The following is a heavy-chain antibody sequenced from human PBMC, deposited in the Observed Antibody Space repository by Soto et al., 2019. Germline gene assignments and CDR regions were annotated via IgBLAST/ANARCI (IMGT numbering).Heavy chain of an antibody. CDR3: ARDGDYGDYVSVRVSGMDV. J-gene: IGHJ6*02. D-gene: IGHD4-17*01. Sequence: GGSLRLSCAASGFTFSSYAMHWVRQAPGKGLEWVAVISYDGSNKYYADSVKGRFTISRDNSKNTLYLQMNSLRAEDTAVYYCARDGDYGDYVSVRVSGMDVWGQGTTVTVSS. V-gene: IGHV3-30-3*01. CDR2: ISYDGSNK. CDR1: GFTFSSYA.